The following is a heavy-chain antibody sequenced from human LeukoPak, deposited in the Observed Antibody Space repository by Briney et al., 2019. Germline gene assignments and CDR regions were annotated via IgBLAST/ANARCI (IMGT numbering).Heavy chain of an antibody. V-gene: IGHV3-74*01. CDR2: INPDGSTT. Sequence: PGGSLRLSCVVSGFTLRSYEMNWVRQAPGKGLVWVSFINPDGSTTNYADSVKGRFTISRDNAKNALYLQMNSLRAEDTAVYYCAKDLHYGSADYWGQGTLVTVSS. CDR3: AKDLHYGSADY. CDR1: GFTLRSYE. J-gene: IGHJ4*02. D-gene: IGHD3-10*01.